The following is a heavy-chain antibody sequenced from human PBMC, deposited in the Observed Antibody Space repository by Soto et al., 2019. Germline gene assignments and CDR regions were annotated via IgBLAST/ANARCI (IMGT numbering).Heavy chain of an antibody. V-gene: IGHV3-23*01. D-gene: IGHD1-7*01. Sequence: EVQLLESGGGLVQPGGSLRLSCAASGFTFNTYVMNWVRQAPGKGLEWVSTISYSADKTHYADSVKGRFTISRDNSRDILFLQMTSLRADDAAVYYCARRARTATTNWGAFDVWGQGTMVTVSS. J-gene: IGHJ3*01. CDR1: GFTFNTYV. CDR3: ARRARTATTNWGAFDV. CDR2: ISYSADKT.